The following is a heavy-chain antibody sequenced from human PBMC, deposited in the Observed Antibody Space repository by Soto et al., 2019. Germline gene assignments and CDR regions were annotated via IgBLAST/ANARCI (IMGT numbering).Heavy chain of an antibody. CDR3: ARDLTDYNYDYKFGF. V-gene: IGHV3-30*03. D-gene: IGHD4-4*01. CDR2: ISFEGSNK. CDR1: GFTFSDFG. Sequence: GGSLRLSCAASGFTFSDFGMHWVRQSPGKGLEWVAVISFEGSNKYFAESVKGRFTISRDDSKNTVYLQMNSLRPEDTAVYFCARDLTDYNYDYKFGFWGQGTLVSVSS. J-gene: IGHJ4*02.